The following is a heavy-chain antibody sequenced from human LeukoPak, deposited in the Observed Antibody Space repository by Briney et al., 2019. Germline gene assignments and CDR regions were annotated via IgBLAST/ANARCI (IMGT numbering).Heavy chain of an antibody. CDR1: GFTFSGYW. CDR2: IRQDGSEK. J-gene: IGHJ3*01. V-gene: IGHV3-7*01. D-gene: IGHD6-19*01. CDR3: AREVAGTAFDV. Sequence: GGSLRLSCAASGFTFSGYWMSWVRQAPGKGLEWVANIRQDGSEKKYMDSVKGRFTISRDNARNSLYLQMNSLRDEDTAVYFCAREVAGTAFDVWGQGTLVTVSS.